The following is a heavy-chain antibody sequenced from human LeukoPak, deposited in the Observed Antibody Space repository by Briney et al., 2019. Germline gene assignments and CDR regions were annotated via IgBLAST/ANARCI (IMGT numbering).Heavy chain of an antibody. CDR1: GFTFSSSA. Sequence: GGPLRLSCAASGFTFSSSAMSWVRQAPGKGLEWVSAISNNGGYTYYADSVQGRFTISRDNSKSTLCLQMNSLRAEDTAAYYCAKQLGYCSDGSCYFPYWGQGTLVTVSS. D-gene: IGHD2-15*01. V-gene: IGHV3-23*01. CDR3: AKQLGYCSDGSCYFPY. CDR2: ISNNGGYT. J-gene: IGHJ4*02.